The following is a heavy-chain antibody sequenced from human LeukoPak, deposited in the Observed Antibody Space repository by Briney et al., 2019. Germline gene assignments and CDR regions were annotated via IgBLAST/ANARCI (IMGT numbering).Heavy chain of an antibody. Sequence: GGSLRLSCAASGFTFSSYAMHWVRQAPGKGLEWVAVISYDGSNKYYADSVRGRFTLSRDNSKNTLYLQMNSLRTEDTSVYYCAREEWELFACDIWGQGTMVTVSS. CDR2: ISYDGSNK. CDR1: GFTFSSYA. D-gene: IGHD1-26*01. CDR3: AREEWELFACDI. V-gene: IGHV3-30*01. J-gene: IGHJ3*02.